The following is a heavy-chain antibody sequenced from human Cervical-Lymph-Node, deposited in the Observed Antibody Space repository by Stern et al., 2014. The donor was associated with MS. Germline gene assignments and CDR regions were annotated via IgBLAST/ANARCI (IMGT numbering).Heavy chain of an antibody. CDR1: GYTFSRYG. Sequence: VQLVESGPEVRKPGASVKVSCTASGYTFSRYGIGWVRQAPGQGLEWIGWISGQNGNTNYAEKWQDRVTVTTDTSTNTAYMEVRSLTSDDTAVYFWARDAGGYFYAMDVWGQGTTVSVS. CDR2: ISGQNGNT. J-gene: IGHJ6*02. D-gene: IGHD3-10*01. CDR3: ARDAGGYFYAMDV. V-gene: IGHV1-18*01.